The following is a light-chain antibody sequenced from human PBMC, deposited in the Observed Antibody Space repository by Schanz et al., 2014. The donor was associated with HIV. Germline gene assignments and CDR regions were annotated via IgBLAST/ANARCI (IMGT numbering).Light chain of an antibody. Sequence: QSVLTQPPSASGTPGQRVTISCSGSTSNVGSRSVDWYQQFPGAAPKLLIYGNTNRPSGVPDRYSGSKSDTSASLAITGLQAEDEADYYCNSHAGSNTFLFGGGTKLTVL. CDR1: TSNVGSRS. CDR2: GNT. V-gene: IGLV1-44*01. J-gene: IGLJ2*01. CDR3: NSHAGSNTFL.